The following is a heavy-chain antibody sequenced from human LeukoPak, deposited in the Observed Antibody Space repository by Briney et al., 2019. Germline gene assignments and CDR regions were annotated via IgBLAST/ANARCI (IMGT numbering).Heavy chain of an antibody. CDR2: ISARNGNT. CDR3: ARDEGSGWNTLDY. V-gene: IGHV1-18*01. Sequence: ASVKVSCKASGYTFTDYGITWVRQAPGQGLEWMGWISARNGNTKYSQRLQGRVTMTTDTSTNTAYMELRSLRSDDTAVYYCARDEGSGWNTLDYWGQGTLVTVSS. CDR1: GYTFTDYG. J-gene: IGHJ4*02. D-gene: IGHD6-19*01.